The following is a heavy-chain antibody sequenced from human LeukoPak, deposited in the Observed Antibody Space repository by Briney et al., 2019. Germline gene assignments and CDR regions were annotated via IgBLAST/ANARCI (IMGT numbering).Heavy chain of an antibody. V-gene: IGHV3-73*01. CDR1: GFTFGGSA. D-gene: IGHD2-21*01. CDR2: IRSKANSYAT. CDR3: TRQIVPNPYYMDV. Sequence: GGSLRLSCSASGFTFGGSAMDSVRHACGKGLGWVSPIRSKANSYATACAASVKGRFTISRDDSKNTAYLQMNSLKTEDTAVYYCTRQIVPNPYYMDVWGKGTTVTVSS. J-gene: IGHJ6*03.